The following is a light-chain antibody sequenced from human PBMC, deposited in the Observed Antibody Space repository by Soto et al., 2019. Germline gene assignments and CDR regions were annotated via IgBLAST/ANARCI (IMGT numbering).Light chain of an antibody. V-gene: IGLV2-8*01. Sequence: QSALTQPPSASGSPGQSVTISCTGTSSDVGGYKYVSWYQQHPGKAPKLMIYEVNKRPSGVPDRFSGSKSGNTASLTVSGLQAEDEADYYCCSYARGSRAFGGGTKLTVL. CDR1: SSDVGGYKY. CDR2: EVN. J-gene: IGLJ3*02. CDR3: CSYARGSRA.